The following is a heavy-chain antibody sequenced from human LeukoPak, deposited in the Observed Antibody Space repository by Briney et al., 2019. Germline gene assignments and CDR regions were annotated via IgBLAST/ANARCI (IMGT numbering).Heavy chain of an antibody. CDR2: IYPGDSDT. CDR1: GYIFTSYW. Sequence: GESLQISCKGSGYIFTSYWIGWVRQVPGKGLEWMGIIYPGDSDTRYSPSCQGQVTISADKSISTAYLQWSSLKASDTAMYYCARAPGRYYYYYMDVWGKGTTVTVSS. J-gene: IGHJ6*03. V-gene: IGHV5-51*01. CDR3: ARAPGRYYYYYMDV.